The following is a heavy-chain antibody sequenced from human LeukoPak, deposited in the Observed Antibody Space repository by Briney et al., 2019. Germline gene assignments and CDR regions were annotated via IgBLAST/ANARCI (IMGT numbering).Heavy chain of an antibody. CDR2: ISGDGGST. J-gene: IGHJ6*02. V-gene: IGHV3-43*02. CDR3: AKDLGANYYYYYGMDV. CDR1: GFTFDDYA. Sequence: GGSLRLSWAAAGFTFDDYAMRWVRPAPGKGLDWVSHISGDGGSTYYADSVKGRFTISRDHSKNPLDLQMNSLRTEDTALYYCAKDLGANYYYYYGMDVWGQGTTVTVSS.